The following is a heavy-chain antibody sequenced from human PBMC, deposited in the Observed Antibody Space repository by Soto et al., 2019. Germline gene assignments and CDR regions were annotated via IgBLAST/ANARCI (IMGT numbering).Heavy chain of an antibody. D-gene: IGHD4-17*01. CDR1: GFTFSSYG. V-gene: IGHV3-30*18. CDR3: AKAPPSHGDHITDY. CDR2: ISYDGSNK. Sequence: GGSLRLSCAASGFTFSSYGMHWVRQAPGKGLEWVAVISYDGSNKNYADSVKGRFTISRDNSKNTVYLQMNSLRAEDTAVYYCAKAPPSHGDHITDYWGQGTLVTVSS. J-gene: IGHJ4*02.